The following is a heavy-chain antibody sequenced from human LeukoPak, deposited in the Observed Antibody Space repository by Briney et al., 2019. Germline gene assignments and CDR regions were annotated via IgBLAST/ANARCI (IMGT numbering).Heavy chain of an antibody. CDR3: APSPDYGDYY. V-gene: IGHV3-21*01. CDR2: ISSSSSYI. CDR1: GFSFSTFS. D-gene: IGHD4-17*01. J-gene: IGHJ4*02. Sequence: GGSLRLSCVVSGFSFSTFSMNWIRQAPGKGLEWVSFISSSSSYIHYEDSVKGRFTISRDNAKNSLYLQMNSLRAEDMAVYYCAPSPDYGDYYRGQGVLVTLSS.